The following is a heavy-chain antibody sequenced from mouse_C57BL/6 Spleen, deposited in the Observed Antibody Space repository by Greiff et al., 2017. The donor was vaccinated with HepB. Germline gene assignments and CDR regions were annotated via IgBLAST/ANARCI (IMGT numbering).Heavy chain of an antibody. CDR2: IDPENGDT. Sequence: VQLQQSGAELVRPGASVKLSCTASGFNIKDDYMHWVKQRPEQGLEWIGWIDPENGDTEYASKFQGKATITADTSSNTAYLQLSSLTSEETAVYYCTTNGSFAYWGQGTLVTVSA. CDR1: GFNIKDDY. CDR3: TTNGSFAY. V-gene: IGHV14-4*01. J-gene: IGHJ3*01.